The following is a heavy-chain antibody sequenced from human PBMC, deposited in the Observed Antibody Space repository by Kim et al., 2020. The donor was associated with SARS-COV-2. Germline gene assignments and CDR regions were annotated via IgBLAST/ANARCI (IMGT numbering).Heavy chain of an antibody. V-gene: IGHV3-53*01. Sequence: GGSLRLSCAASGFIVSSIYMTWVRRAPGKGLEWVSVIYSGGSAYYADSVKGRFTISRDNSKNTVYLQMNSLRAEDTAMYYCARGGAYSGGYYYVDSWGQG. CDR2: IYSGGSA. J-gene: IGHJ4*02. CDR3: ARGGAYSGGYYYVDS. D-gene: IGHD3-22*01. CDR1: GFIVSSIY.